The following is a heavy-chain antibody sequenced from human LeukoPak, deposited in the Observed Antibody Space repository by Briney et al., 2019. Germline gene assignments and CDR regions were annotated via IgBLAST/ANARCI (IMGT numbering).Heavy chain of an antibody. J-gene: IGHJ4*02. CDR1: GYTFTGYY. CDR3: ARDGSGNYYYFDY. Sequence: ASVKVSCKASGYTFTGYYIHWVRQAPGQGLEWMGRINPNSGGTNYAQKFQGRVTMTRDTSISTAYMELSRPRSDDTAVYYCARDGSGNYYYFDYWGQGTLVTVSS. CDR2: INPNSGGT. D-gene: IGHD3-10*01. V-gene: IGHV1-2*06.